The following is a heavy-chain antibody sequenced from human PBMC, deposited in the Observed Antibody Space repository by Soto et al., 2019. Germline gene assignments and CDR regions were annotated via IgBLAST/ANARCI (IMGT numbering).Heavy chain of an antibody. CDR3: ARDGNYNWNSSLHNWFDP. D-gene: IGHD1-7*01. CDR1: GGTFSSYA. CDR2: IIPIFGTA. J-gene: IGHJ5*02. Sequence: KSPQASVKVSCKASGGTFSSYAISWVRXAXGXGLEWMGGIIPIFGTANYAQKFQGRVTITADESTSTAYMELSSLRSEDTAVYYCARDGNYNWNSSLHNWFDPWGQGTLVTVSS. V-gene: IGHV1-69*13.